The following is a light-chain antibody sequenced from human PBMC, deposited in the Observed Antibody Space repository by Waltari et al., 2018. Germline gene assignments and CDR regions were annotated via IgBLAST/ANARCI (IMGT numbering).Light chain of an antibody. Sequence: IQLTQSPSSLSASIGDTVTITCRASQGISSFLAWYQQKPGNAPELLIFAVSTLESGVPSRFSGGGSGTDFTLTISSLQPEDFATYYCQQLNSYPYTFGQGTMLEIK. J-gene: IGKJ2*01. CDR1: QGISSF. V-gene: IGKV1-9*01. CDR3: QQLNSYPYT. CDR2: AVS.